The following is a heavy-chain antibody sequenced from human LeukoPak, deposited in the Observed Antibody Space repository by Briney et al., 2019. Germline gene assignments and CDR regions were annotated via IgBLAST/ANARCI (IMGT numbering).Heavy chain of an antibody. CDR3: ASLAYSSWDYFDY. D-gene: IGHD6-6*01. J-gene: IGHJ4*02. CDR1: GYTFTSYD. V-gene: IGHV1-8*01. CDR2: MNPNSDNT. Sequence: ASVKVSCKASGYTFTSYDINWVRQATGQGLEWMGWMNPNSDNTGYAQKFQGRVTMTRNTSISTAYMELSSLRSEDTAVYYCASLAYSSWDYFDYWGQGTLVTVSS.